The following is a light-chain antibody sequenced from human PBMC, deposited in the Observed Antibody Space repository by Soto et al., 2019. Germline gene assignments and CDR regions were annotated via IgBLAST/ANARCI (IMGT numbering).Light chain of an antibody. J-gene: IGLJ2*01. V-gene: IGLV1-47*01. Sequence: HSVLTQPPSASGTPGQRVTISCSGSSSNIGINYVYWYQQLPGTAPKLLIYRNNQRPSGVPERFSGSKSGTPASLAISGLRSEDEADYYCAAWDDTLSRVVFGGGTKVTVL. CDR3: AAWDDTLSRVV. CDR1: SSNIGINY. CDR2: RNN.